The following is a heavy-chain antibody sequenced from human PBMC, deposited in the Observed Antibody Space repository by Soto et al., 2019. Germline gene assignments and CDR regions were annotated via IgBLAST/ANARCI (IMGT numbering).Heavy chain of an antibody. J-gene: IGHJ6*03. CDR1: GFTFSNYA. V-gene: IGHV3-23*01. D-gene: IGHD3-22*01. CDR2: ISGSGGGT. CDR3: AKDEEISRDSWIYYYMDV. Sequence: EVQLLESGGGLVQPGGSLRLSCAASGFTFSNYAMSWVRQAPGKGLEWVSGISGSGGGTYYADSVKGRFTISRDNSKNTLYVQMNSLRAEDTAVYYCAKDEEISRDSWIYYYMDVWGKGTTVTVSS.